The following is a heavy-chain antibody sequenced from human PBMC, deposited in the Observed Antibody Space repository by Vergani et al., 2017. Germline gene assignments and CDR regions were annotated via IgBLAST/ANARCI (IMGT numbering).Heavy chain of an antibody. CDR2: INTNGDYT. V-gene: IGHV3-23*01. CDR3: AKGGWNYWFDS. D-gene: IGHD1-1*01. J-gene: IGHJ5*01. CDR1: GFSFTTYA. Sequence: EVQLLESGGDLVQPAGSLILTCAASGFSFTTYAMSWVRQAPGKELEWVSTINTNGDYTRYGNSVKGRFTISRDNSKSTLYLQMNSLRAEDTAIYYCAKGGWNYWFDSWGQGTLVIVS.